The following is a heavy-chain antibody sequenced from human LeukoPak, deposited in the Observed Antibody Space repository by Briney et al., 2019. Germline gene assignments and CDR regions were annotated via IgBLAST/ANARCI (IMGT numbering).Heavy chain of an antibody. CDR1: GGSISSSNW. CDR3: ARVPKYHFKDIGLVPAANRDYYYMDV. Sequence: SETLSLTCAVSGGSISSSNWWSWVRQPPGKGLEWIGEIYHTGNTNYNPSLKSRVTISVDKSKNQFSLKLSSVTAADTAVYYCARVPKYHFKDIGLVPAANRDYYYMDVWGKGTTVTVSS. D-gene: IGHD2-2*01. CDR2: IYHTGNT. J-gene: IGHJ6*03. V-gene: IGHV4-4*02.